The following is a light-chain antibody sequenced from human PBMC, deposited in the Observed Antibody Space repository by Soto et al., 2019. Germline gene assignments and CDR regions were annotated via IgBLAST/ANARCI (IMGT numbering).Light chain of an antibody. J-gene: IGKJ4*01. CDR2: DAS. CDR3: QHRSSWPLT. CDR1: QSVRSF. V-gene: IGKV3-11*01. Sequence: EIVLTQSPGTLSLSPGERATLSCRAGQSVRSFLAWYQQRPGQAPRLLVYDASNRATGIPARFSGSGSGTDFTPTMSSLEREYFAVYYCQHRSSWPLTFGRGTKVDIK.